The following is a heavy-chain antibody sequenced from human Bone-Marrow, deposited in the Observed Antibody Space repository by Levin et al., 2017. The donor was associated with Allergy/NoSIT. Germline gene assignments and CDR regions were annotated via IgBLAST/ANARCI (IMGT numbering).Heavy chain of an antibody. D-gene: IGHD1-26*01. Sequence: SETLSLTCTVSGGSISSYSWSWIRQPPGKGLEWIGYMHFSGSSNYNPSLKSRVTISVDTSKSQFSLKLSSVTAADTAVYYCSRLEPPPHYPYMDVWGKGTTVTVSS. CDR3: SRLEPPPHYPYMDV. J-gene: IGHJ6*03. V-gene: IGHV4-59*08. CDR1: GGSISSYS. CDR2: MHFSGSS.